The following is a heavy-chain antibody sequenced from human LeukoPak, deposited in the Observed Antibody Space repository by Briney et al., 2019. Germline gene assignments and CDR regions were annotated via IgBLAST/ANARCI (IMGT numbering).Heavy chain of an antibody. CDR2: MNPNSGNT. V-gene: IGHV1-8*03. J-gene: IGHJ4*02. CDR3: ARLNRQRIYSGYDFLGNDY. CDR1: GYTFTSYD. Sequence: ASVKVSCKASGYTFTSYDINWVRQATGQGLEWMGWMNPNSGNTGYAQKFQGRVTITRNTSISTAYMELSSLKASDTAMYYCARLNRQRIYSGYDFLGNDYWGQGTLVTVSS. D-gene: IGHD5-12*01.